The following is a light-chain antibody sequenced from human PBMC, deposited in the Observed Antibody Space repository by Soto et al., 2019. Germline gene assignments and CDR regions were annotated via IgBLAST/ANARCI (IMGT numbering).Light chain of an antibody. J-gene: IGLJ3*02. Sequence: QSVLTQPPSASGTPGHRVTISCSGSSSNIGSNYVYWYQQLPGTAPKLLIYRNNQRPSGVPDRFSGSKSGTSASLAISGPRSEDEADYYCAAWDDSLSGWVFGGGTKLTVL. CDR3: AAWDDSLSGWV. CDR2: RNN. V-gene: IGLV1-47*01. CDR1: SSNIGSNY.